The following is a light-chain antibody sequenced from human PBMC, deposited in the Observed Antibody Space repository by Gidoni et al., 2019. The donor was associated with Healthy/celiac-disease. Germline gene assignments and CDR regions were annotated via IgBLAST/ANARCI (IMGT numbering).Light chain of an antibody. J-gene: IGLJ2*01. V-gene: IGLV3-25*02. CDR3: QSADSSGTYHVV. Sequence: SYELTKPPPVSVSQGQTARITCSGDALPKQYAYWYQQKPGQAPVLVIYKDSERPSGIPERFSGSSSGTTVTLTISGVQAEDEADYYCQSADSSGTYHVVFGGGTKLTVL. CDR1: ALPKQY. CDR2: KDS.